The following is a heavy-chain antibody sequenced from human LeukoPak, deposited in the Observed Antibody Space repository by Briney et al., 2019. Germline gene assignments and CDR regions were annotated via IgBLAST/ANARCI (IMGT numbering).Heavy chain of an antibody. J-gene: IGHJ4*02. CDR3: ARGDSSGHYGDY. D-gene: IGHD3-22*01. V-gene: IGHV1-69*05. CDR1: GGTFSSYA. Sequence: SVKVSCKASGGTFSSYAISWVRQAPGQGLEWMGRIIPIFGTANYAQKFQGRVTITTDESTSTAYTELSSLRSEDTAVYYCARGDSSGHYGDYWGQGTLVTVSS. CDR2: IIPIFGTA.